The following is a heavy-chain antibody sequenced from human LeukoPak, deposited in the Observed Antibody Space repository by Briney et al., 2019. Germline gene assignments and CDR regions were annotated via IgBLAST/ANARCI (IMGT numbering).Heavy chain of an antibody. CDR2: IYYSGST. Sequence: SETLSLTRTVSGGSISSSSYYWGWIRQPPGKGLEWIGSIYYSGSTNYNPSLKSRVTISVDTSKNQFSLKLSSVTAADTAVYYCMATPHYYGMDVWGQGTTVTVSS. D-gene: IGHD5-24*01. CDR1: GGSISSSSYY. V-gene: IGHV4-39*07. J-gene: IGHJ6*02. CDR3: MATPHYYGMDV.